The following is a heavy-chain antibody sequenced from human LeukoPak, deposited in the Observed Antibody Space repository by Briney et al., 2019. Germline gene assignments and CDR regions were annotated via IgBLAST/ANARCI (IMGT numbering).Heavy chain of an antibody. CDR1: GITVSSNY. Sequence: GSLRLSCAASGITVSSNYMSWVRQPPGKGLEWVSIIYSGGTTYYADSVQGRFTISRDNSKNTVYLQMNSLRVEDTAVYYCARDPRTTGKSNYGMDVWGQGTTVTVSS. CDR3: ARDPRTTGKSNYGMDV. D-gene: IGHD4-17*01. V-gene: IGHV3-53*01. CDR2: IYSGGTT. J-gene: IGHJ6*02.